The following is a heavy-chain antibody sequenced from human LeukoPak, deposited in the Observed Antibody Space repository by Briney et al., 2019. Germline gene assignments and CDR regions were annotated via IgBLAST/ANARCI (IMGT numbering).Heavy chain of an antibody. Sequence: ASVKVSCKASGYTFTSYDINWVRRATGQGLEWMGWMNPNSGNTGYVQKFQGRVTMTRNTSISTAYMELSSLRSEDTAVYYCARVADYYDSSGLVDYWGQGTLVTVSS. CDR1: GYTFTSYD. D-gene: IGHD3-22*01. V-gene: IGHV1-8*01. CDR2: MNPNSGNT. CDR3: ARVADYYDSSGLVDY. J-gene: IGHJ4*02.